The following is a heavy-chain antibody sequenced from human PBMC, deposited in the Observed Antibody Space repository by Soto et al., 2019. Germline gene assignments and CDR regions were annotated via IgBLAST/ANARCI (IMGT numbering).Heavy chain of an antibody. D-gene: IGHD6-13*01. Sequence: GGSLRLSCAASGFTFSYYAMHWVRQAPGKGLEWVTLISYDGTNKYYTDSVKGRFTISRDVFKNTMYLQMDSLRGEDTAIYYCAREATPGTGGHLDYWGQGTLVTVSS. CDR2: ISYDGTNK. V-gene: IGHV3-30-3*01. CDR1: GFTFSYYA. J-gene: IGHJ4*02. CDR3: AREATPGTGGHLDY.